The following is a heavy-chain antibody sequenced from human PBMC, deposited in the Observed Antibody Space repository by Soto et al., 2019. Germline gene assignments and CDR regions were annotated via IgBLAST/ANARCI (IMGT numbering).Heavy chain of an antibody. CDR3: AREEQSWAGLHSWLDP. Sequence: PSETLSLTCAVSGGSVSSPNWWSWVRQSPGKGLEWIGDIYHTGSTYYNPYLKSRVSMSVDKSRNQFSLNLTSVTAADTAIYYCAREEQSWAGLHSWLDPWGQGTLVTVSS. D-gene: IGHD6-19*01. V-gene: IGHV4-4*02. J-gene: IGHJ5*02. CDR1: GGSVSSPNW. CDR2: IYHTGST.